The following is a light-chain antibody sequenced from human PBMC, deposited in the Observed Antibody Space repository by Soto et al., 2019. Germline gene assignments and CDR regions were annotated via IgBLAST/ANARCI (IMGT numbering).Light chain of an antibody. V-gene: IGKV1-5*01. Sequence: DIQMTQSPSTLSASVGDRVTITCRASQSINTWLAWNQQKPGKAPKVLIYDASSLQSGVPSRFSGSGSGTEFALTISSLQPDDFATYYCQHYNTFGQGTKLDIK. J-gene: IGKJ2*01. CDR3: QHYNT. CDR1: QSINTW. CDR2: DAS.